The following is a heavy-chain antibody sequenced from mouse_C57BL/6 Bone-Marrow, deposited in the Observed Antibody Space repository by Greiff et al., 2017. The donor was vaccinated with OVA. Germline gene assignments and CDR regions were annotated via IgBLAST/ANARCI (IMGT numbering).Heavy chain of an antibody. J-gene: IGHJ3*01. CDR1: GFNIKDYY. D-gene: IGHD2-5*01. Sequence: VQLQQSGAELVRPGASVKLSCTASGFNIKDYYMHWVKQRPEQGLEWIGRIDPEDGDTEYAPKFQGKATMTADTSSNTAYLQLSSLTSEDTAVYYSTTSYYSNWVPFAYWGQGTLVTVSA. CDR3: TTSYYSNWVPFAY. CDR2: IDPEDGDT. V-gene: IGHV14-1*01.